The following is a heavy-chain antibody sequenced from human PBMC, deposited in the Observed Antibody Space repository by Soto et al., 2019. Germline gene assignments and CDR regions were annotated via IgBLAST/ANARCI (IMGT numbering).Heavy chain of an antibody. J-gene: IGHJ6*01. V-gene: IGHV3-48*02. Sequence: EVQLVESGGGLVQPGGSLRLSCAASGFTFSLYSMSWVRQAPGKGLEWVSYISRSSTGIHYADTVKGRFTISRDDVTNSMHLQMNSLRDGDTAVYYCARAVTWGLDVWGQGTTVSISS. D-gene: IGHD3-10*01. CDR1: GFTFSLYS. CDR2: ISRSSTGI. CDR3: ARAVTWGLDV.